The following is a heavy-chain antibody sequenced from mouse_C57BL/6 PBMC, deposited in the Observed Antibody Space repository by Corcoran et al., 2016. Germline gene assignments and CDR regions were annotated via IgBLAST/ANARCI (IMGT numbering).Heavy chain of an antibody. D-gene: IGHD4-1*02. Sequence: EVQLQQSGPELVKPGASVKISCKASGYTFTDYYMNWVKQSHGKSLEWIGDINPNNGGTSYNQKFKGKATLTVDKSSSTAYMELRSLTSEDSAVYYCARSPTGHYYAMDYWGQGTSVTVSS. CDR3: ARSPTGHYYAMDY. J-gene: IGHJ4*01. V-gene: IGHV1-26*01. CDR2: INPNNGGT. CDR1: GYTFTDYY.